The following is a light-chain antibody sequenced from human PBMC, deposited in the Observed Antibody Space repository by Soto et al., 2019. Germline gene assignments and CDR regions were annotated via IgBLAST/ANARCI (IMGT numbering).Light chain of an antibody. CDR3: QQYCQQYGSSPPSWT. CDR2: GAS. J-gene: IGKJ1*01. V-gene: IGKV3-20*01. Sequence: ETVLTQSPGTLSLSPGERATLSSRASQTVSSSYLAWYQQKPGQAPRLLIYGASSRATGIPDRFSGSGSGTDFTLTISRLEPEDFAVYYCQQYCQQYGSSPPSWTFGQGTRVEIK. CDR1: QTVSSSY.